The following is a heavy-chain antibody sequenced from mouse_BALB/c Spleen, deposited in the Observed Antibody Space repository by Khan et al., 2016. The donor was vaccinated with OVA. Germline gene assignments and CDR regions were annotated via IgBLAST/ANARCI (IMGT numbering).Heavy chain of an antibody. D-gene: IGHD2-14*01. V-gene: IGHV9-4*02. CDR2: INTHSGVP. CDR1: GYTFTTAG. CDR3: ARGGAAFYRNDGGAMDY. J-gene: IGHJ4*01. Sequence: QIQLVQSGPELKKPGETVRISCKASGYTFTTAGMQWVQQMPGKGLKWIGWINTHSGVPKYAEDFKGRFAFSLDTSASTGYLQITNLKNEDTATYFCARGGAAFYRNDGGAMDYWGQGTSVTVSA.